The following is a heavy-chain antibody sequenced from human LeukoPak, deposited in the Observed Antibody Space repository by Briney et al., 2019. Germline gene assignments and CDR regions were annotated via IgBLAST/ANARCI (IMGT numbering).Heavy chain of an antibody. CDR3: TRDVYPRSSAI. V-gene: IGHV3-74*01. J-gene: IGHJ3*02. Sequence: PGGSLRLYCAASEFIFISYWMHWVCQGPGKGLVWVSGINTDGSSTYYADSVKGRFTISRDNAKNTLDLQMNRLRAEDTAVYYCTRDVYPRSSAIWGQGTVVTVSS. D-gene: IGHD2-2*02. CDR1: EFIFISYW. CDR2: INTDGSST.